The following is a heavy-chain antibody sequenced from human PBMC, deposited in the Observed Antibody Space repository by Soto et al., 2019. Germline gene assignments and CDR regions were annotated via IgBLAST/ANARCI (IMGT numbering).Heavy chain of an antibody. CDR1: GGTFNTYA. V-gene: IGHV1-69*01. CDR3: AKEAGDN. J-gene: IGHJ4*02. D-gene: IGHD3-10*01. CDR2: IIPIFGIK. Sequence: QMQLVQSGAEVKERGSSVKISCKTSGGTFNTYALTWERQAPGQGLEWIGGIIPIFGIKNVAQRFQGRVKITADESLTTAYMEMTSLRSDDTAVYYCAKEAGDNWGQGTLVTVSS.